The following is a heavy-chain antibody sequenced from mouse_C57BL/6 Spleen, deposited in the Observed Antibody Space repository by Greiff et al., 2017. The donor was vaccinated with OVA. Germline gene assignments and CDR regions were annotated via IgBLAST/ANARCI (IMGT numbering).Heavy chain of an antibody. V-gene: IGHV8-8*01. Sequence: ESGPGILQPSQTLSLTCSFSGFSLSTFGMGVGWIRQPSGKGLEWLAHIWWDDDKYYNPALKSRLTISKDTSKNQVFLKIAHVDTADTATYYCARIGDGNYSYYFDYWGQGTTLTVSS. CDR2: IWWDDDK. CDR3: ARIGDGNYSYYFDY. D-gene: IGHD2-1*01. CDR1: GFSLSTFGMG. J-gene: IGHJ2*01.